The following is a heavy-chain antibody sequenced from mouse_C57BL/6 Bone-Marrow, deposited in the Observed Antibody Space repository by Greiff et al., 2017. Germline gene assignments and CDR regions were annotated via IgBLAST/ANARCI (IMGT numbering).Heavy chain of an antibody. J-gene: IGHJ3*01. Sequence: QVQLQQSDAELVKPGASVKISCKVSGYTFTDHTIPWMKPRPEQGLEWIGYIYPRDGSTKYNEKFKGTATLTADKSSSTADLQLSSLTSEDTAVYYCTTIGAFAYWGQGTLVTVSA. D-gene: IGHD1-1*01. CDR2: IYPRDGST. CDR1: GYTFTDHT. CDR3: TTIGAFAY. V-gene: IGHV1-78*01.